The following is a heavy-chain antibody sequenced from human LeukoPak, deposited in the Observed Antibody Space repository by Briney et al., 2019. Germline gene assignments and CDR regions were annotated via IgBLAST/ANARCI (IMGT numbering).Heavy chain of an antibody. V-gene: IGHV6-1*01. Sequence: SPTLSPTCAISGDSVSSNSAGWNWIRQSPSRGLEWLGRTYYRSKWYNDYAVSVKSRISIKPDTSKNQFSLQLNSVTPEDTAVYHCARHRAHHGMDVWGGGPAVTVSS. CDR3: ARHRAHHGMDV. J-gene: IGHJ6*04. CDR1: GDSVSSNSAG. D-gene: IGHD1-14*01. CDR2: TYYRSKWYN.